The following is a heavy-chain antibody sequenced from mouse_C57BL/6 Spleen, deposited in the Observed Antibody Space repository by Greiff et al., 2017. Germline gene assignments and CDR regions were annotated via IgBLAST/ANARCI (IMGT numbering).Heavy chain of an antibody. V-gene: IGHV1-69*01. J-gene: IGHJ2*01. CDR1: GYTFTSYW. Sequence: QVQLQQPGAELVMPGASVKLSCKASGYTFTSYWMHWVKQRPGQGLEWIGEIDPSDSYTNYNQTFKGKSTLTVDKSSSTAYMQLSSLTSEDSAVYYCARKGGGYDYDVVYFDYWGQGTTLTVSS. CDR3: ARKGGGYDYDVVYFDY. CDR2: IDPSDSYT. D-gene: IGHD2-4*01.